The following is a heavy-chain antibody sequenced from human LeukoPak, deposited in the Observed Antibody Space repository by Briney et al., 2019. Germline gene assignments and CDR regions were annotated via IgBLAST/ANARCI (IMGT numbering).Heavy chain of an antibody. J-gene: IGHJ4*02. CDR3: ALFWSGYFSPFDY. CDR1: GFTFSSYA. CDR2: ISGSGGST. D-gene: IGHD3-3*01. V-gene: IGHV3-23*01. Sequence: PGGSLRLSCAASGFTFSSYAMSWVRQAPGKGLEWGSAISGSGGSTYYADSVKGRFTISRDNSKNTLYLQMNSLRAEDTAVYYCALFWSGYFSPFDYWGQGTLVTVSS.